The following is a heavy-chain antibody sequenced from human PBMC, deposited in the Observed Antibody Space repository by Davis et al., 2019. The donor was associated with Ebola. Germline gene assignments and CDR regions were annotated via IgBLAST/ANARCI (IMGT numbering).Heavy chain of an antibody. Sequence: SETLSLTCTVSVGSISSYYWSWIRQPPGKGLEWIGYIYYSGSTNYNPSLKSRVTISVDTSKNQFSLKLSSVTAADTAVYYCARVSSAAGVDYWGQGTLVTVSS. CDR3: ARVSSAAGVDY. D-gene: IGHD6-13*01. CDR1: VGSISSYY. J-gene: IGHJ4*02. V-gene: IGHV4-59*01. CDR2: IYYSGST.